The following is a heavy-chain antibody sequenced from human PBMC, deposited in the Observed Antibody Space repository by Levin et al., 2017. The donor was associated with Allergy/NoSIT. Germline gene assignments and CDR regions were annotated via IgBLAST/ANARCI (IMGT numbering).Heavy chain of an antibody. CDR3: ASCSSGRLGRCDY. V-gene: IGHV1-46*03. J-gene: IGHJ4*02. Sequence: PRASVKVSCKASGYTFTSYYMHWVRQAPGQGLEWMGIINPSGGSTTYTQNFQGRVTMTRDTSTSTVYMELSSLRSEDTAVYYCASCSSGRLGRCDYWGQGTLVTVSS. CDR2: INPSGGST. D-gene: IGHD6-19*01. CDR1: GYTFTSYY.